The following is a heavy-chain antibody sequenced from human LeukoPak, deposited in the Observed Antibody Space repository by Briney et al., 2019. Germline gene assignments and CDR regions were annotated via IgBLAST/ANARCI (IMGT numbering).Heavy chain of an antibody. V-gene: IGHV3-11*01. CDR2: FSSSGLTI. CDR1: GFSFSDYH. Sequence: GGSLRLSCTASGFSFSDYHMTWIRQAPGKGLEWVSYFSSSGLTIYYADSVKGRFIVSRDNAQNSLHLQTNSLRAEDTAVYYCATVVVGATRDYYYNYMDVWGKGTTVTVSS. CDR3: ATVVVGATRDYYYNYMDV. J-gene: IGHJ6*03. D-gene: IGHD1-26*01.